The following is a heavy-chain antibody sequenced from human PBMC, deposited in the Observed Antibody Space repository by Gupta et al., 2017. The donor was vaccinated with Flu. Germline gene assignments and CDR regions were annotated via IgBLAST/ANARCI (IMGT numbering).Heavy chain of an antibody. CDR3: AKLGDTDLLGATEFDH. D-gene: IGHD1-26*01. Sequence: EVQLLESGGGLVQPGGSLRLSCVASGFTFSSHAMSWVRQAPGKGLEWVSAISGSGGDTFSANSVKGRLTISRDNSNNTLYLQLNSLTAEDTAVYYCAKLGDTDLLGATEFDHWGQGTLVTVSS. J-gene: IGHJ4*02. CDR1: GFTFSSHA. CDR2: ISGSGGDT. V-gene: IGHV3-23*01.